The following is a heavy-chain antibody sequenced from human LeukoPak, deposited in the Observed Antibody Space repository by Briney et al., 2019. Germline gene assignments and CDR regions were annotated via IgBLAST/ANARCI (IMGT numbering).Heavy chain of an antibody. CDR3: ARRQRFGEFAPFDP. Sequence: GESLKIPCKGSGYTFTSYWIGWVRQMPGKGLEWVGIIYPGDSDTRYSPSFQGQVTISADKSISTAYLQWSSLKASDTAMYHCARRQRFGEFAPFDPWGQGTLVTVSS. CDR2: IYPGDSDT. D-gene: IGHD3-10*01. V-gene: IGHV5-51*01. J-gene: IGHJ5*02. CDR1: GYTFTSYW.